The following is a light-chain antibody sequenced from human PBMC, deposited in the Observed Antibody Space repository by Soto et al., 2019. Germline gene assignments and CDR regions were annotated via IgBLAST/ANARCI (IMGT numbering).Light chain of an antibody. V-gene: IGKV3-20*01. CDR3: QQFGSSSPHT. CDR1: QVIGSRY. CDR2: GAS. Sequence: EIVMTQSPGTLSLSPGERATISCRASQVIGSRYLAWYHQKSGQAPRLLIYGASSRATGIPDRFSGSGSGTDFPLTISRLEPEDFGVYYCQQFGSSSPHTFGQGTKLEIK. J-gene: IGKJ2*01.